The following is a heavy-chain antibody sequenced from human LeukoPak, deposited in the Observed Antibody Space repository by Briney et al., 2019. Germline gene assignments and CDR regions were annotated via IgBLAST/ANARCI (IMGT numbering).Heavy chain of an antibody. J-gene: IGHJ4*02. D-gene: IGHD3-16*02. CDR3: AKDRDLKYYDYVWGSYRWEY. V-gene: IGHV3-23*01. Sequence: GGSLRLSCAASGFTFSSYAMSWVRQAPGKGLEWVSAISGSGGSTYYADSVKGRFTISRDNSKNTLYLQMNSLRAEDTAVYYCAKDRDLKYYDYVWGSYRWEYWGRGTLVTVSS. CDR2: ISGSGGST. CDR1: GFTFSSYA.